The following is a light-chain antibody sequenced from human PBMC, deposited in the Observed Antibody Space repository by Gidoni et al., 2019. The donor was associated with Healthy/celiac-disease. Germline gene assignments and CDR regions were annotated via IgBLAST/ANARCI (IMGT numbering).Light chain of an antibody. Sequence: FSASTGDRVTITCRASQGISSYLAWYQQKPGKAPKLLIYAASTLQSGVPSRFSGSGSGTDLTLTISCLQSEDFATYYCQQYYSYPFTFGPGTKVDIK. CDR3: QQYYSYPFT. CDR2: AAS. J-gene: IGKJ3*01. V-gene: IGKV1-8*01. CDR1: QGISSY.